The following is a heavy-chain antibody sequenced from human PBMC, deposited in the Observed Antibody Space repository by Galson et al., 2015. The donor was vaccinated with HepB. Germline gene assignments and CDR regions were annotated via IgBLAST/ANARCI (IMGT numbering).Heavy chain of an antibody. CDR3: ARHGGKGFGELFY. CDR2: IYYSGST. CDR1: GGSISSYY. V-gene: IGHV4-59*08. D-gene: IGHD3-10*01. J-gene: IGHJ4*02. Sequence: ETLSLTCTVSGGSISSYYWSWIRQPPGKGLEWIGYIYYSGSTNYNPSLKSRVTISVDTSKNQFSLKLSSVTTADTAVYYCARHGGKGFGELFYWGQGTLATVSS.